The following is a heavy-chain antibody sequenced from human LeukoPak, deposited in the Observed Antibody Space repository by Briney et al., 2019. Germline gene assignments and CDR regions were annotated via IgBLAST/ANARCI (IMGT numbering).Heavy chain of an antibody. CDR2: IYYSGST. V-gene: IGHV4-59*06. CDR1: GSSISSYY. CDR3: AAQDVNWFDP. J-gene: IGHJ5*02. D-gene: IGHD2-15*01. Sequence: PSETLSLTCTVSGSSISSYYWTWVRQHPGKGLEWIGYIYYSGSTYYNPSLKSRVTISVDTSKNQFSLKLSSVTAADTAVYYCAAQDVNWFDPWGQGTLVTVSS.